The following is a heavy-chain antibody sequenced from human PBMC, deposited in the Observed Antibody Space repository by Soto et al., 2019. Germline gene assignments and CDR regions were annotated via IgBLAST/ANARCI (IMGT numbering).Heavy chain of an antibody. V-gene: IGHV4-31*03. CDR3: AREIPPYCSGGSCYREGWFDP. J-gene: IGHJ5*02. Sequence: SETLSLTCTVSGGSISSGGYYWSWIRQHPGKGLEWIGYIYYSGSTYYNPSLKSRVTISVDTSKNQFSLKLSSVTAADTAVYYCAREIPPYCSGGSCYREGWFDPWGQGTLVTVSS. CDR2: IYYSGST. CDR1: GGSISSGGYY. D-gene: IGHD2-15*01.